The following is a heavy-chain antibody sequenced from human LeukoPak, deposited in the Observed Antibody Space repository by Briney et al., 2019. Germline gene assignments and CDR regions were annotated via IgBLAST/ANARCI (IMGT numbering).Heavy chain of an antibody. CDR1: GYTFTSYG. V-gene: IGHV1-2*02. J-gene: IGHJ4*02. CDR2: INPNSGGT. CDR3: AIETTVSIFDY. Sequence: ASVKVSCKASGYTFTSYGISWVRQAPGQGLEWMGWINPNSGGTNYAQKFQGRVTMTRDTSISTAYMELSRLRSDDTAVYYCAIETTVSIFDYWGQGTLVTVSS. D-gene: IGHD4-17*01.